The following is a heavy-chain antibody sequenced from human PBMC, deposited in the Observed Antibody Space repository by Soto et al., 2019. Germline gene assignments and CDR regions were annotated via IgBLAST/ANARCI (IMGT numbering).Heavy chain of an antibody. D-gene: IGHD3-10*01. Sequence: PSETLSLTCTVSGGSISSYYWSWIRQPPGKGLEWIGYIYYSGSTNYNPSLKSRVTISVDTSKNQFSLKLSSVTAADTAVYYCARVLYYGSGSYAFDIWGQGTMVTVSS. J-gene: IGHJ3*02. CDR1: GGSISSYY. CDR2: IYYSGST. V-gene: IGHV4-59*01. CDR3: ARVLYYGSGSYAFDI.